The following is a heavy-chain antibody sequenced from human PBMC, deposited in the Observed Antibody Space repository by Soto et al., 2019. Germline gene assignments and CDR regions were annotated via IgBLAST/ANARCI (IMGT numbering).Heavy chain of an antibody. Sequence: SETLSLTCSVSGDSISNLDYFWAWIRQPPGQAMEYIGYIYKSATTYYNPSFESRVAISVDTSKSQFSLNVTSVTAADTAVYFCARGRYCLTGRCFPNWFDSWGQGALVTVS. D-gene: IGHD7-27*01. J-gene: IGHJ5*01. V-gene: IGHV4-30-4*01. CDR1: GDSISNLDYF. CDR3: ARGRYCLTGRCFPNWFDS. CDR2: IYKSATT.